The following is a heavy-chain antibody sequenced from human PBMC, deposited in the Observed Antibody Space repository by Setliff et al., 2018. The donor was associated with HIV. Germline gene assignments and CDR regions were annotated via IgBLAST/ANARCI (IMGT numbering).Heavy chain of an antibody. CDR2: ISSSSYI. CDR1: GFTFSSYS. V-gene: IGHV3-21*01. CDR3: ARGHYFKDV. J-gene: IGHJ6*02. D-gene: IGHD3-22*01. Sequence: GESLKISCAASGFTFSSYSMHWVRQAPGKGLEWVSSISSSSYIYYADSVKGRFTISRDNAKNSLYLQMNSLRAEDTAVYHCARGHYFKDVWGQGTTVTVSS.